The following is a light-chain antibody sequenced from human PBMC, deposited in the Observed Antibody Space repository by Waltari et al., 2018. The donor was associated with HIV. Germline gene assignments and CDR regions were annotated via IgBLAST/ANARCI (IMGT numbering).Light chain of an antibody. V-gene: IGLV1-40*01. CDR3: QSYDRSLSGWV. CDR1: SSNIGAGYN. J-gene: IGLJ3*02. CDR2: GNS. Sequence: QSVLTQPPSVSGAPGQRVTISCTGSSSNIGAGYNVHWYQQVPGTAPKLIIYGNSKRPSGVPDRFSGSKSGTSASLAITGLQAEDEADYYCQSYDRSLSGWVFGGGTKLTVL.